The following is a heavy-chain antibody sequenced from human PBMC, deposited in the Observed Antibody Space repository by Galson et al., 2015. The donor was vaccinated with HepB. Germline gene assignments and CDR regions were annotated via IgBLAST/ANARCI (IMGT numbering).Heavy chain of an antibody. V-gene: IGHV3-23*01. CDR1: GFTFSSYA. J-gene: IGHJ2*01. D-gene: IGHD3-10*01. CDR2: ISGSGGST. Sequence: SLRLSCAASGFTFSSYAMSWVRQAPGKGLEWVSAISGSGGSTYYADSVKGRFTISRDNSKNTLYLQMNSLRAEDTAVYYCAKGYYGSGSHRAHWYFDLWGRGTLVTVSS. CDR3: AKGYYGSGSHRAHWYFDL.